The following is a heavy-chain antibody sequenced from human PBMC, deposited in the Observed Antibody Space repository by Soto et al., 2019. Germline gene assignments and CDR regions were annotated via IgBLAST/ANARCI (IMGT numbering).Heavy chain of an antibody. CDR3: AREAVTTAYYYGMDV. J-gene: IGHJ6*02. V-gene: IGHV1-46*01. Sequence: SVKVSCKAAGYTFTRCYMHWVRQAHGQGLEWMGIINPSGGSTSYAQKFQGRVTMTRDTSTSTVYMELSSLRSEDTAVYYCAREAVTTAYYYGMDVWGQGTTVTVSS. CDR2: INPSGGST. D-gene: IGHD4-4*01. CDR1: GYTFTRCY.